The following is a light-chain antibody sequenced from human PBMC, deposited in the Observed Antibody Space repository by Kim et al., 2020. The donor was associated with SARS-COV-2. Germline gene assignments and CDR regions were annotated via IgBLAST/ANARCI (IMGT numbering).Light chain of an antibody. CDR1: KLGDKY. V-gene: IGLV3-1*01. J-gene: IGLJ2*01. CDR3: QAWDSSTPVV. Sequence: VAPGQTGSITCSGDKLGDKYACWYQQRPGQSPVVVIYQDSKRPSGIPERFSGSNSGNTATLTISGTQAMDEADYYCQAWDSSTPVVFGGGTQLTVL. CDR2: QDS.